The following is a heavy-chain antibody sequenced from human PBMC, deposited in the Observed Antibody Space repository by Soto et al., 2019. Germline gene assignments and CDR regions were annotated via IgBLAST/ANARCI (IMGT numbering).Heavy chain of an antibody. Sequence: EVQLVESGGGLVQPGRSLRLSCAASGFTFDDYAMHWVRQAPGKGLEWVSGISWNSGSIGYADSVKGRFTISRDNAKNSLYLQMNSLRAEDTALYYCAKSPGAGDSSGYYSGYFDYWGQGTLVTVSS. CDR3: AKSPGAGDSSGYYSGYFDY. J-gene: IGHJ4*02. V-gene: IGHV3-9*01. D-gene: IGHD3-22*01. CDR1: GFTFDDYA. CDR2: ISWNSGSI.